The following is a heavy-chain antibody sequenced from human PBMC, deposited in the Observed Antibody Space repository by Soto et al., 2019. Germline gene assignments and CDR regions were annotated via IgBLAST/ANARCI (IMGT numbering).Heavy chain of an antibody. V-gene: IGHV3-48*01. J-gene: IGHJ4*02. CDR2: ISSGSYTI. CDR3: AYCSHTSCHHAQFDS. Sequence: GGSLRLSCAASGFTFSNYAMNWVRQAPGKGLEWVSYISSGSYTISYADSGKGRFTISRDNAEHSLYLQMNSLRAEDTAVYYCAYCSHTSCHHAQFDSWGQGTLVTVSS. D-gene: IGHD2-2*01. CDR1: GFTFSNYA.